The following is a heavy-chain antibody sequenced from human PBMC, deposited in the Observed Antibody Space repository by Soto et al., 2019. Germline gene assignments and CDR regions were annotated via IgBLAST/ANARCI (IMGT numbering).Heavy chain of an antibody. D-gene: IGHD6-19*01. J-gene: IGHJ6*02. V-gene: IGHV4-39*01. CDR1: GFSISSGNYY. CDR3: ARHAGIPVGAVADYYYYGMDV. CDR2: IYYSGST. Sequence: SETLSLTCTVSGFSISSGNYYWGWIRQPPGKGLEWIGSIYYSGSTYYNPSLKSRVTISVDTSKNQFSLKLSSVTAADTAVYYCARHAGIPVGAVADYYYYGMDVWGQGTTVTVSS.